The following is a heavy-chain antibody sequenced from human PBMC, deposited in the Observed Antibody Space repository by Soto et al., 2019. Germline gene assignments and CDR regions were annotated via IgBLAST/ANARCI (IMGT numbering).Heavy chain of an antibody. D-gene: IGHD4-17*01. CDR1: GYTFTTYY. CDR3: ARVVVPTTATTSNWFDP. J-gene: IGHJ5*02. CDR2: INPSGGST. V-gene: IGHV1-46*01. Sequence: QVQLVKSGADVKEPGASVKVSCKASGYTFTTYYLHWVRQAPGQGLEWMGIINPSGGSTNYAQRFQGRVTMTSDTSTSTVYMELSSLRADDTAVYYCARVVVPTTATTSNWFDPWGQGTLVTVSS.